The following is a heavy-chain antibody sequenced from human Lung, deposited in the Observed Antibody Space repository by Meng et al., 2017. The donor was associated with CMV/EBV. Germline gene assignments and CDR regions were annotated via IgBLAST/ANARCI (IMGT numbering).Heavy chain of an antibody. V-gene: IGHV3-23*01. Sequence: GEXXKISCTASGFTFDNYAMSWVRRAPGKGLEWVSVISGIGGNSYYAESVKGRFTVSRDNSKNTLYLHMNGLRADDTAVYYCAKAVVPVYYYYGMDVWGRXTKCTVSS. CDR1: GFTFDNYA. D-gene: IGHD2-15*01. CDR3: AKAVVPVYYYYGMDV. CDR2: ISGIGGNS. J-gene: IGHJ6*02.